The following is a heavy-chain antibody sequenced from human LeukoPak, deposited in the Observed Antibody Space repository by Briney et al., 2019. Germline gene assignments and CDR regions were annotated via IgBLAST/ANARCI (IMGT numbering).Heavy chain of an antibody. CDR2: IYYSGST. Sequence: SETLSLTCTVSGGSISSSSYYWGWIRQPPGKGLEWIGSIYYSGSTYYNPSLKSRVTISVDSSKNQFSLNLSSVTATDTAVYYCARHDCATTTCSQFFGMDVWGQGTTVTVSS. J-gene: IGHJ6*02. CDR1: GGSISSSSYY. V-gene: IGHV4-39*01. D-gene: IGHD2-2*01. CDR3: ARHDCATTTCSQFFGMDV.